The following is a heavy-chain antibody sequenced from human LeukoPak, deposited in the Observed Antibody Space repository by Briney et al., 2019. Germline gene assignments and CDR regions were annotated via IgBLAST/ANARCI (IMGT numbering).Heavy chain of an antibody. CDR1: GFTLSTYS. CDR3: AGAPRADDNWFDP. Sequence: GGSLRLSCTASGFTLSTYSMNWVRQAPGKGLEWVSYIGYRSSPIHYADSVKGRFTISRDNAKNSLYLQMNSLRAEDTAVYYCAGAPRADDNWFDPWGQGTLVTVSS. V-gene: IGHV3-48*01. D-gene: IGHD5-24*01. CDR2: IGYRSSPI. J-gene: IGHJ5*02.